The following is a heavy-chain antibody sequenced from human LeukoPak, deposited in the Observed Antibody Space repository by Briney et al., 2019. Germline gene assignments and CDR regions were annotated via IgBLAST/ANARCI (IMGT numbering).Heavy chain of an antibody. V-gene: IGHV4-59*01. Sequence: SETLSLTCNVSGGSISSNYWSWIRQPPGKGLEWIGYIHYSGSTHYNPSLKSRVTVSVDTSKNQFSLKLTSVTAADTAVYYCVRGPYGSGISNWFDPWGQGTLVIVSS. D-gene: IGHD3-10*01. CDR2: IHYSGST. CDR1: GGSISSNY. J-gene: IGHJ5*02. CDR3: VRGPYGSGISNWFDP.